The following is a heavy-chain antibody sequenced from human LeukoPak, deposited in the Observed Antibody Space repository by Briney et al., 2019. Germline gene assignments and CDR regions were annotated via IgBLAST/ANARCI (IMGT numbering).Heavy chain of an antibody. CDR2: MNPNSGNT. Sequence: ASVKVSCKASGYTFTSYDINWVRQATGQGLEWMGWMNPNSGNTGYAQKFQGRVTMTRNTSISTAYMELSSLRSEDTAVYYCAGGTSLYQLLQEYFQHWGQGTLVTVSS. CDR1: GYTFTSYD. V-gene: IGHV1-8*01. J-gene: IGHJ1*01. CDR3: AGGTSLYQLLQEYFQH. D-gene: IGHD2-2*01.